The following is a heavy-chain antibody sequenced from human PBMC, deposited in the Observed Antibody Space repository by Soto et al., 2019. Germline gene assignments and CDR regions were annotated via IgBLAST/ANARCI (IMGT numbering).Heavy chain of an antibody. J-gene: IGHJ6*02. CDR2: IIPTFGTA. CDR3: ASSRITIFGVVWDYYYYYGMDV. CDR1: GGTFSSYA. V-gene: IGHV1-69*13. D-gene: IGHD3-3*01. Sequence: SVKVSCKASGGTFSSYAISWVRQAPGQGLEWMGGIIPTFGTANYAQKFQGRVTITADESTSTAYMELSSLRSEDTAVYYCASSRITIFGVVWDYYYYYGMDVWRQRTTVTVSS.